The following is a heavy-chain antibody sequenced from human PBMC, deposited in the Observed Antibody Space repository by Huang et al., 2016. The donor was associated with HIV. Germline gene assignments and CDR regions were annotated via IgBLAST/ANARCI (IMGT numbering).Heavy chain of an antibody. V-gene: IGHV4-39*01. D-gene: IGHD3-10*01. Sequence: QLQLQESGPGLVKPSETLSLTCTVSGGSIRRDNYYWGWIRQPLGKGLEWIGSIYYSGSTYYNPSLKSRGTITVDPSKNQFSLKMGSVTAADTAVYYCARLPGSITMIRGVITDPYWGQGTLVTVSS. J-gene: IGHJ4*02. CDR3: ARLPGSITMIRGVITDPY. CDR1: GGSIRRDNYY. CDR2: IYYSGST.